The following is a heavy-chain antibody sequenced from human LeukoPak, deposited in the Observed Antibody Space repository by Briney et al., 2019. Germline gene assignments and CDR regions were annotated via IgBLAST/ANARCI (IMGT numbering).Heavy chain of an antibody. CDR3: ARDLGDSIFGVVMTD. Sequence: ASVKVSCKASGYTFTSYDINWVRQAPGQGLEWMGWISAYNGNTNYAQKLQGRVTMTTDTSTSTAYMELRSLRSDDTAVYYCARDLGDSIFGVVMTDWGQGTLVTVSS. J-gene: IGHJ4*02. D-gene: IGHD3-3*01. CDR1: GYTFTSYD. V-gene: IGHV1-18*01. CDR2: ISAYNGNT.